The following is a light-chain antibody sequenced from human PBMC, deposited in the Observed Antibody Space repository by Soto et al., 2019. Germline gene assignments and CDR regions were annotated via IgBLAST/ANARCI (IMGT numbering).Light chain of an antibody. CDR3: LQDYTYPWT. Sequence: DIVWTQSPATLSLSPGERATLSCRASQSVSSYLAWYQQKPGQAPRLLIYDASNRATGIPARFSGSGSGTDFTLTISSLQPEDFATYYCLQDYTYPWTFGQGTKVDIK. J-gene: IGKJ1*01. V-gene: IGKV3-11*01. CDR2: DAS. CDR1: QSVSSY.